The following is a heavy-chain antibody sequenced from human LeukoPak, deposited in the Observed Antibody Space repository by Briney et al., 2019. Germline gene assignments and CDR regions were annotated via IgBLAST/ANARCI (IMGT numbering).Heavy chain of an antibody. J-gene: IGHJ4*02. CDR3: ASQQSGSYPG. V-gene: IGHV3-21*01. Sequence: GGSLRLSCAASGFTFSSYSMNWVRQAPGKGLDWVSSISSSSSYIYYAHSVKGRFTISRDNAKNSLYLQMNSLRAEDTAVYYCASQQSGSYPGWGQGTLVTVSS. CDR2: ISSSSSYI. CDR1: GFTFSSYS. D-gene: IGHD1-26*01.